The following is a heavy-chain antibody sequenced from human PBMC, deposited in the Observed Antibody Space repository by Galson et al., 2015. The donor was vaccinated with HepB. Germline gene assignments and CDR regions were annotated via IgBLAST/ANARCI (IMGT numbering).Heavy chain of an antibody. V-gene: IGHV1-69*02. J-gene: IGHJ4*02. CDR1: GGTFSDYT. D-gene: IGHD2-21*02. CDR3: AKFFYCGVDCYPQVGDS. CDR2: ISPKVGIA. Sequence: SVKVSCKASGGTFSDYTFTWVRQAPGQGLEWMGRISPKVGIANYAQKFQGRFTTTADKSTTTAYMELSRLESEDTAVYYCAKFFYCGVDCYPQVGDSWGQGTLVTVSS.